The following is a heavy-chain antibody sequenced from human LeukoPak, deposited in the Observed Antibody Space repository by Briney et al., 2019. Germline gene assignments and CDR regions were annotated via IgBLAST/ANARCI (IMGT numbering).Heavy chain of an antibody. V-gene: IGHV4-59*01. J-gene: IGHJ4*02. Sequence: SETLSLTCTVSGGSISSYYWSWIRQPPGKGLEWIGYIYYSGSTNYNPSLKSRVTISVDTFKNQFSLKLSSVTAADTAVYYCARGPSPYYYDSSGYSDWGQGTLVTVSS. CDR3: ARGPSPYYYDSSGYSD. CDR2: IYYSGST. CDR1: GGSISSYY. D-gene: IGHD3-22*01.